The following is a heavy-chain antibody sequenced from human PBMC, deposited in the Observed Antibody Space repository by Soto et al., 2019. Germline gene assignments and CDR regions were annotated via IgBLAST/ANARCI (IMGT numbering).Heavy chain of an antibody. J-gene: IGHJ4*02. CDR1: GFTFRSFV. CDR3: ARWGTTGGLDF. Sequence: QVQLVESGGGVVQPGTSLRLSCVGSGFTFRSFVIHWVRQAPGKGLEWVALTSYDGSNTYYGDSVKGRFTISRDNSKKTVDMQMNSLRVEDMGFYYCARWGTTGGLDFWGQGTLVSVSS. D-gene: IGHD3-16*01. V-gene: IGHV3-30*03. CDR2: TSYDGSNT.